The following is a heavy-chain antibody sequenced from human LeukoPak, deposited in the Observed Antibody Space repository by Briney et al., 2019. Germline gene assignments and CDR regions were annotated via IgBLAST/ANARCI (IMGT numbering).Heavy chain of an antibody. CDR1: GYTFTGYN. Sequence: ASVKVSCKASGYTFTGYNMHWVRQAPGQGLEWMGWINPNSGGTNYAQKFQGRVTMTRDTSIITAYMELSSLRSDDTAVYYCARDKAMAFDYWGQGTLVTVSS. CDR2: INPNSGGT. D-gene: IGHD5-18*01. V-gene: IGHV1-2*02. CDR3: ARDKAMAFDY. J-gene: IGHJ4*02.